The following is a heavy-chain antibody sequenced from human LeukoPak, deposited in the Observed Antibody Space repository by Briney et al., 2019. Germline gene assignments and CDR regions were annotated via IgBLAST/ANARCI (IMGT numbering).Heavy chain of an antibody. CDR1: GGTFSSYA. Sequence: GASVKVSCKASGGTFSSYAISWVRQAPGQGLEWMGRIIPILGIANYAQKFQGRVTITADKSTSTAYMELSSLRSEDTAVYYCARGLLWFGESEAYYYYYYGMDVWGQGTTVTVSS. D-gene: IGHD3-10*01. CDR3: ARGLLWFGESEAYYYYYYGMDV. J-gene: IGHJ6*02. CDR2: IIPILGIA. V-gene: IGHV1-69*04.